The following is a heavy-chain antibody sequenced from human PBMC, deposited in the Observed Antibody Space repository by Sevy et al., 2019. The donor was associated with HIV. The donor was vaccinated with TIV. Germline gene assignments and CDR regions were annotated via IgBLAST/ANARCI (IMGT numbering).Heavy chain of an antibody. CDR1: GFTFSRYG. CDR3: AKGIAASGYYFDS. V-gene: IGHV3-33*06. Sequence: GGSLRLSCVASGFTFSRYGMHWVRQTPGKGMEWVAGIWYDGDNKDYSDNGKGRFTISRDNSKNTVSLHMSSLRVEDTATYYCAKGIAASGYYFDSWGQGTLVTVSS. D-gene: IGHD6-13*01. CDR2: IWYDGDNK. J-gene: IGHJ4*02.